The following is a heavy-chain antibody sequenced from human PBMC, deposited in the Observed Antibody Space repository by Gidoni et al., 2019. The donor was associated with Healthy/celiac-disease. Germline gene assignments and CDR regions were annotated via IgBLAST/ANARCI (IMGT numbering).Heavy chain of an antibody. CDR2: INHSGST. D-gene: IGHD3-3*01. J-gene: IGHJ2*01. V-gene: IGHV4-34*01. CDR3: ARDGYDFWSGYYTYYWYFDL. CDR1: VGSFSGYY. Sequence: QVQLQQWGAGLLKPSETLSLTCAVSVGSFSGYYWSWIRQPPWKELEWIGEINHSGSTNYNPSLKSRVTISVDTSKNQFSLKLSSVTAADTVVYYCARDGYDFWSGYYTYYWYFDLWGRGTLVTVSS.